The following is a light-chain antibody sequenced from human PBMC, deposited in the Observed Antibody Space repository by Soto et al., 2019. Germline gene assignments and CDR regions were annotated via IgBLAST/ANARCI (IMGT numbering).Light chain of an antibody. Sequence: QSVLTQPPSASGSPGQSVTISCTGTSSDVGGYNYVSWYQQHPGKAPKLMIYEVSKRPSGVPDRFSGSQSGNTASLTVSGLQDEDEADYYCNSYAGSNNWVFGGGTQLTVL. CDR3: NSYAGSNNWV. CDR2: EVS. J-gene: IGLJ3*02. CDR1: SSDVGGYNY. V-gene: IGLV2-8*01.